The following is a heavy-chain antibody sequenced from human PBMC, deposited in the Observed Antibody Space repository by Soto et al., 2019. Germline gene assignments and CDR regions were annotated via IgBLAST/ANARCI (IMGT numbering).Heavy chain of an antibody. D-gene: IGHD6-13*01. Sequence: GGSLRLSCVASGFTFSSYSMNWVRQAPGKGLEWVSYISSSSTIYYADSVKGRFTISRDNAKNSLYLQMNSLRDEDTAVYYCARVGGRGIAAAGTDYWGQGTLVTVSS. CDR3: ARVGGRGIAAAGTDY. V-gene: IGHV3-48*02. CDR2: ISSSSTI. CDR1: GFTFSSYS. J-gene: IGHJ4*02.